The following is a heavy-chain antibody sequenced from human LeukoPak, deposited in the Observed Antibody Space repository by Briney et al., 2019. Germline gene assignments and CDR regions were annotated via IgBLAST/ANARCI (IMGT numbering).Heavy chain of an antibody. Sequence: PGGSLRLACAASGFTFSSHWMHWVRQAPGKGLVWVSRLNSDGSSTSYADSVKGRFTISRDNAKNTLYLQMHSLSAEDTAVYYCARDLSAVAGKDRTDYWGQGTLVTVSS. J-gene: IGHJ4*02. CDR3: ARDLSAVAGKDRTDY. V-gene: IGHV3-74*01. CDR1: GFTFSSHW. D-gene: IGHD6-19*01. CDR2: LNSDGSST.